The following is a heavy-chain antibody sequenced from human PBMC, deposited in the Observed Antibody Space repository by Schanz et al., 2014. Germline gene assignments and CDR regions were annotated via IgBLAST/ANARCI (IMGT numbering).Heavy chain of an antibody. CDR1: GYTFSNDD. Sequence: QVQLVQSGAELRKPGTSVKVSCKTSGYTFSNDDINWVRQAIGQGPEWMGWISAYNGHTDYAQKLQGRVTLTTDTSTSTAYMELSSLRYEDTALYYCARGTMPGTFDIWGQGTMVTVSS. CDR3: ARGTMPGTFDI. J-gene: IGHJ3*02. CDR2: ISAYNGHT. D-gene: IGHD2-2*01. V-gene: IGHV1-18*01.